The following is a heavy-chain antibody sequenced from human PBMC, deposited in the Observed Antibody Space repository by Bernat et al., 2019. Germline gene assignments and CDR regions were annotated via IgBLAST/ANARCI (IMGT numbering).Heavy chain of an antibody. CDR3: ARHLYGGNPLLAFGI. CDR2: IYPRDSNT. D-gene: IGHD4-23*01. Sequence: EEQLVQSGAEMKKPGESLKISCKGSGYSFSIYWIGWVRQMPGKGLEWMGIIYPRDSNTTYSPSFQGQVTISVDKSISTAYLQWRSLKASDTAMYYCARHLYGGNPLLAFGIWGLGTMVTVSS. J-gene: IGHJ3*02. V-gene: IGHV5-51*01. CDR1: GYSFSIYW.